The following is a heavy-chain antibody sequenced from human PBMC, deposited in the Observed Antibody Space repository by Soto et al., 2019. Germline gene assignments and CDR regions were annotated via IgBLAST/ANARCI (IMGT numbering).Heavy chain of an antibody. D-gene: IGHD5-18*01. CDR2: ISAYNGNT. CDR3: ARDSLPPGVDKAMVKDY. CDR1: GYTFTSYG. J-gene: IGHJ4*02. Sequence: ASXKVSCKASGYTFTSYGISWVRQAPGQGLEWMGWISAYNGNTNYAQKLQGRVTMTTDTSTSTAYMELRSLRSDDTAVYYCARDSLPPGVDKAMVKDYWGQGTLVTVSS. V-gene: IGHV1-18*01.